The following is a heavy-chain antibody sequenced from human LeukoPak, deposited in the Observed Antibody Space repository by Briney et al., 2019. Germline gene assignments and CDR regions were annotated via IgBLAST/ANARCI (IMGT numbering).Heavy chain of an antibody. Sequence: GGSLRLSCAASGFTFSDYWMHWVRQVPGEGLVWVSRIKTDGSSTSYADSVKGRFTISRDNAKNTLYLQMNSLRAEDTAVYYCAKEIYADPSFDYWGQGTLVTVSS. V-gene: IGHV3-74*01. CDR1: GFTFSDYW. CDR2: IKTDGSST. D-gene: IGHD3-16*01. CDR3: AKEIYADPSFDY. J-gene: IGHJ4*02.